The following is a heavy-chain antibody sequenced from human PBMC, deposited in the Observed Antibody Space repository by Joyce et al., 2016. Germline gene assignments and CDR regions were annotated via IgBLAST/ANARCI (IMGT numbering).Heavy chain of an antibody. CDR2: IYNSETT. Sequence: HLQESGPGLVKPSETLSLTCTISGDYFSDTRYYWSWIRQPPGKGLEWPGFIYNSETTHYNPSLGGRLSISAGAAKKQFSLRLTSVTSADTAVYYCATSLPSRVGGFQFFGLDVWGQGTTVIVS. D-gene: IGHD3-10*01. CDR1: GDYFSDTRYY. CDR3: ATSLPSRVGGFQFFGLDV. V-gene: IGHV4-61*01. J-gene: IGHJ6*02.